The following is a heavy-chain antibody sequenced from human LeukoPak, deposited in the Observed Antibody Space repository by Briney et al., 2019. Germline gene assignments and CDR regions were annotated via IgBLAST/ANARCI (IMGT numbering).Heavy chain of an antibody. CDR2: IYSSGST. D-gene: IGHD1-26*01. CDR1: GGSITSYY. J-gene: IGHJ3*02. Sequence: SETLSLTCTVSGGSITSYYWSWIRQPPGKGLEWIGYIYSSGSTKYNTSLKSRVSISVDTSKNQFSLNLNSVTAADTAVYYCASSRIVGNIDAFDIWGQGTMVTVSS. CDR3: ASSRIVGNIDAFDI. V-gene: IGHV4-59*12.